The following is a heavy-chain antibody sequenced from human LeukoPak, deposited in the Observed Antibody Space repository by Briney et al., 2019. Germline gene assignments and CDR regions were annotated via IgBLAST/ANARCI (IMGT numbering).Heavy chain of an antibody. CDR3: ANLWIQLWGHFDY. CDR1: GFAFSNYA. D-gene: IGHD5-18*01. J-gene: IGHJ4*02. CDR2: ISGSGGST. Sequence: GGSLRLSCAATGFAFSNYAMSWVRQAPGKGLEWVSAISGSGGSTYYADSVKGRFTISRDNSKNTLYLQMNSLRAEDTAVYYCANLWIQLWGHFDYWGQGTLVTVSS. V-gene: IGHV3-23*01.